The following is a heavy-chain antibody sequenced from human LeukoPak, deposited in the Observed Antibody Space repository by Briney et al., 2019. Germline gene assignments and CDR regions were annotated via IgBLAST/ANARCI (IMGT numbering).Heavy chain of an antibody. V-gene: IGHV3-74*01. CDR3: ARDWGASSSSAYYYYGMDV. CDR1: GLTFSSHW. Sequence: GGSLRLSCAASGLTFSSHWMHWVRQAPGKGLVWVSRITNDGSSTTYADSVKGRFTISRDNAKNTLYLQMNSLRAEDTAVYYCARDWGASSSSAYYYYGMDVWGQGTTVTVSS. J-gene: IGHJ6*02. D-gene: IGHD6-6*01. CDR2: ITNDGSST.